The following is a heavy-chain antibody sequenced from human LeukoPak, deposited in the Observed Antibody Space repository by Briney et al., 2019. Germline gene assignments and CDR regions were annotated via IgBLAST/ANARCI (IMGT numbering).Heavy chain of an antibody. V-gene: IGHV4-59*08. CDR2: IYYSGST. CDR3: ARQDYDILTGLPYYFDY. Sequence: SETLSLTCTVSGGSISSYYWSWIRQPPGKGLEWIGYIYYSGSTNYNPSLKSRVTISVDTSKNQSSLKLSSVTAADTAVYYCARQDYDILTGLPYYFDYWGQGTLVTVSS. CDR1: GGSISSYY. J-gene: IGHJ4*02. D-gene: IGHD3-9*01.